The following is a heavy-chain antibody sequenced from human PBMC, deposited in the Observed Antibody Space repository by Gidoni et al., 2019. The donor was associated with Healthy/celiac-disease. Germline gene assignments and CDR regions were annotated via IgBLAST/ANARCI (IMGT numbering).Heavy chain of an antibody. Sequence: QVQLVQSGAEVKKPGSSVKVSCKASGGTFSSYAISWLRQAPGQGLEWMGGITPIFGTANYAQKFQGRVTITADESTSTAYMELSSLRSEDTAVYYCARGRIAVAGYPYYYYGMDVWGQGTTVTVSS. D-gene: IGHD6-19*01. J-gene: IGHJ6*02. CDR1: GGTFSSYA. V-gene: IGHV1-69*01. CDR2: ITPIFGTA. CDR3: ARGRIAVAGYPYYYYGMDV.